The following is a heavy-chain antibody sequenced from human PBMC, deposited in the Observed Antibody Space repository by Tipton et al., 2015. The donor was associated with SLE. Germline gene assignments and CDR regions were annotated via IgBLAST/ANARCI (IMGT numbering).Heavy chain of an antibody. J-gene: IGHJ3*02. V-gene: IGHV3-21*04. D-gene: IGHD5-12*01. Sequence: SLRLSCAASGFTFSSYSMNWVRQAPGKGLEWVSSISSSSSYIYYADSVKGRFTFSRDNSKNTLYLQMNSLRPEDTAIYYCAKRHFNSGSYDAFSIWGPGTSVNVSS. CDR2: ISSSSSYI. CDR1: GFTFSSYS. CDR3: AKRHFNSGSYDAFSI.